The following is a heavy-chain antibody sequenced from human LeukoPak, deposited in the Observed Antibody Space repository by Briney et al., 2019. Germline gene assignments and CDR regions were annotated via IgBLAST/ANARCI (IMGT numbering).Heavy chain of an antibody. D-gene: IGHD1-7*01. CDR2: INHSGST. CDR1: GGSFSGYY. J-gene: IGHJ4*02. V-gene: IGHV4-34*01. CDR3: ARGGSYNWNYGYYFDY. Sequence: PSETLSLTCAVYGGSFSGYYWSWIRQPPGKGLEWIGEINHSGSTNYNPSLKSRVTISVDTSKNQFSLKLSSVTAADTAVYYCARGGSYNWNYGYYFDYWGQGTPVTVSS.